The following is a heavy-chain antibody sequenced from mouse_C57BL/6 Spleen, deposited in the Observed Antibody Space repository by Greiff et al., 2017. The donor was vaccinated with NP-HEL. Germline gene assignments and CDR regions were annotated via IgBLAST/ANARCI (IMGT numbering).Heavy chain of an antibody. CDR3: ALDSSGFDY. CDR1: GYAFSSSW. CDR2: IYPGDGDT. D-gene: IGHD3-2*02. Sequence: VQGVESGPELVKPGASVKISCKASGYAFSSSWMNWVKQRPGKGLEWIGRIYPGDGDTNYNGKFKGKATLTADKSSSTAYMQLSSLTSEDSAVYFCALDSSGFDYWGQGTTLTVSS. V-gene: IGHV1-82*01. J-gene: IGHJ2*01.